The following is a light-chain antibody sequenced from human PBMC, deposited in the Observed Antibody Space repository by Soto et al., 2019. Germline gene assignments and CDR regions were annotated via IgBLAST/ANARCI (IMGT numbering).Light chain of an antibody. CDR3: QSYDNGLSGVV. Sequence: QLVLTQPPSVSGAPGQRVTIICTGSSSNLGAGYDVNWYQQLPGTAPKLLMYGNSNRPSGVPKRFSGSKSGTSASLAITGLQADDEADYYCQSYDNGLSGVVFGGGTKLTVL. J-gene: IGLJ2*01. CDR2: GNS. CDR1: SSNLGAGYD. V-gene: IGLV1-40*01.